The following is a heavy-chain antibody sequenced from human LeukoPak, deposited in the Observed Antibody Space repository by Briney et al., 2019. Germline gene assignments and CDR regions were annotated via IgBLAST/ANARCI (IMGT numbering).Heavy chain of an antibody. CDR3: ARGRWGSGLDAFDI. J-gene: IGHJ3*02. CDR1: GFTFSSYS. CDR2: ISSSSSTI. Sequence: SGGSLSLSCAASGFTFSSYSMNWVRQAPGKGLEWVSYISSSSSTIYYADSVKGRLTISRDNAKNSLYLQMNSLRAEGTAVYYCARGRWGSGLDAFDIWGQGTIVTVSS. D-gene: IGHD6-19*01. V-gene: IGHV3-48*01.